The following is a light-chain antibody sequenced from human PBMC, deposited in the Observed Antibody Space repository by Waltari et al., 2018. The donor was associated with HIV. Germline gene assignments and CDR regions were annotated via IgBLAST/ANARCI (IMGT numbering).Light chain of an antibody. V-gene: IGKV3-20*01. CDR3: QQYGTSPFT. J-gene: IGKJ2*01. CDR2: GAS. CDR1: QSLSSAY. Sequence: EIVLTQSPGTLSLSPGERATLSCRASQSLSSAYLAWYQQRPGQPPRLLIYGASNRATGIPDRFSGTASGTDFTLTISRLEPEDFAVYFCQQYGTSPFTFGQGTKLEIK.